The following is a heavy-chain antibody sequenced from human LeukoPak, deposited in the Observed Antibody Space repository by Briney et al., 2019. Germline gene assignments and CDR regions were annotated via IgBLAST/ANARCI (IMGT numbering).Heavy chain of an antibody. D-gene: IGHD6-13*01. CDR2: ISYDGSNK. CDR3: ARTRRRRIAGGAFDI. V-gene: IGHV3-30*04. J-gene: IGHJ3*02. CDR1: GFTFSSYA. Sequence: GGSLRLSCAASGFTFSSYAMHWVRQAPGQGLEWVGVISYDGSNKYYADSVKGRFTISRDNSKNTLYLQMNSLRAEDTAVYYCARTRRRRIAGGAFDIWGQGTMVTVSS.